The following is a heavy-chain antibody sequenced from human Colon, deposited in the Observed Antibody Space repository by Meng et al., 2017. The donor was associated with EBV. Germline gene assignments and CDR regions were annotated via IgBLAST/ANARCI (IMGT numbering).Heavy chain of an antibody. Sequence: QVPLPHAGPSLAEASQSRTQGWATSQDTGSSNSAACNSWRQSPYGELVWLIRTYYRNKWYNDYAETFTGRITITPNTSKSQSYLHLSSMTPEDTAVYYCARAPGISVVIAFDYWGQGTLVTVSS. CDR1: QDTGSSNSAA. V-gene: IGHV6-1*01. CDR3: ARAPGISVVIAFDY. J-gene: IGHJ4*02. D-gene: IGHD6-19*01. CDR2: TYYRNKWYN.